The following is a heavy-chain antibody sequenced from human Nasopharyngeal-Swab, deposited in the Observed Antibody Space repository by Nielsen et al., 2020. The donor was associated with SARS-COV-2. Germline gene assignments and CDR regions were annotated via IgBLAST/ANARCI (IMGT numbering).Heavy chain of an antibody. Sequence: GESLKISCAASGFTFSSYAMSWVRQAPGKGLEWVSVITGGGGTTYYADSVKGRFTISRDNSKNTLYLQINSLRADDTAVYYCARKKTTAAAEDYWGQGTLVTVSS. CDR3: ARKKTTAAAEDY. CDR2: ITGGGGTT. V-gene: IGHV3-23*01. D-gene: IGHD6-13*01. CDR1: GFTFSSYA. J-gene: IGHJ4*02.